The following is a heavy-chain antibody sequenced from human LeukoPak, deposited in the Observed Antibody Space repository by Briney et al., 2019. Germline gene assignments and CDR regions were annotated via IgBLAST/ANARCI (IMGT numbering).Heavy chain of an antibody. J-gene: IGHJ1*01. V-gene: IGHV6-1*01. D-gene: IGHD3-10*01. CDR3: ARDQSMVRGPVFQH. Sequence: SQTLSLTCAISGDSVSSNSAAWNWLRQSPSRGLEWLGRTYYRSKWYNDYAVSVKSRITINPDTSKNQFSLQLNSVTPEDTAVYYCARDQSMVRGPVFQHWGQGTLVTVSS. CDR1: GDSVSSNSAA. CDR2: TYYRSKWYN.